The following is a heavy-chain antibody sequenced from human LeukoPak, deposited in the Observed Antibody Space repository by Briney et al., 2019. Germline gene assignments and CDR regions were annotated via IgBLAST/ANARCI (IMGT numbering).Heavy chain of an antibody. CDR2: ISYDGSNK. CDR1: GFTFSSYG. D-gene: IGHD6-19*01. CDR3: AKGKGRSSSGSFYFDY. J-gene: IGHJ4*02. Sequence: GRSPRLSCAASGFTFSSYGMHWVRQAPGKGLEWVAVISYDGSNKYYADSVKGRFTISRDNSKNTLYLQMNSLRAEDTAVYYCAKGKGRSSSGSFYFDYWGQGTLVTVSS. V-gene: IGHV3-30*18.